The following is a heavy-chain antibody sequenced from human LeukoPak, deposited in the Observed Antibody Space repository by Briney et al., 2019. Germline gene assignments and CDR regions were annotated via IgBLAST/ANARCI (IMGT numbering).Heavy chain of an antibody. J-gene: IGHJ4*02. Sequence: GGSLRLSRAASGFTFHTYWMHWVRQTPEKGLEWVSRINSDESITTYADSVKGRFTVSRDDAKNTLYLQMNSLRVEDTAVYYCARGWPQNHALFDYWGQGTLVTVSS. D-gene: IGHD2-2*01. CDR2: INSDESIT. CDR1: GFTFHTYW. V-gene: IGHV3-74*01. CDR3: ARGWPQNHALFDY.